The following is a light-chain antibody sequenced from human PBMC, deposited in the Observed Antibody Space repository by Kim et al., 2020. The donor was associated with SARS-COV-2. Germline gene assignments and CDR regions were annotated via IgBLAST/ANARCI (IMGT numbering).Light chain of an antibody. V-gene: IGKV1-5*01. CDR2: DAS. Sequence: DIQLTQSPSNLSASVGDRVTITCRASETISTWLAWYQQKPGKAPKLLIYDASSLESGVPSRFSGSGSGTEFTFTISSLQPDDLATYYCQHYYTYQYTFAQGTKLEI. J-gene: IGKJ2*01. CDR3: QHYYTYQYT. CDR1: ETISTW.